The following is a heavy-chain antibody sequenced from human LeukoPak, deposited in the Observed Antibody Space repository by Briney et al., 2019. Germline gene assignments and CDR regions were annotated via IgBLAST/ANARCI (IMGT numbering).Heavy chain of an antibody. CDR3: AREDYDILTGYYIPLGY. Sequence: GGSLRLSCAASGFTFSSYAMHWVRQAPGKGLEWVAVISYDGSNKYYADSVKGRFTISRDNSKNTLYLQMNSLRAEDTAVYYCAREDYDILTGYYIPLGYWGQGTLVTVSS. CDR1: GFTFSSYA. J-gene: IGHJ4*02. CDR2: ISYDGSNK. D-gene: IGHD3-9*01. V-gene: IGHV3-30*14.